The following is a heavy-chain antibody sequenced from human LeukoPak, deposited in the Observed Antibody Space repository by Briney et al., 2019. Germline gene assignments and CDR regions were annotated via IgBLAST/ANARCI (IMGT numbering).Heavy chain of an antibody. J-gene: IGHJ6*02. D-gene: IGHD2-2*01. Sequence: SETLSLTCTVSGGSISSGDYYWSWIRQPPGKGLEWIGYIYYSGSTYYNPSLKSRVTISVDTSKNQFSLKLSSVTAADTAVYYCAASSSTSYLWDYGMDVWGQGTTVTVSS. CDR1: GGSISSGDYY. CDR3: AASSSTSYLWDYGMDV. CDR2: IYYSGST. V-gene: IGHV4-30-4*01.